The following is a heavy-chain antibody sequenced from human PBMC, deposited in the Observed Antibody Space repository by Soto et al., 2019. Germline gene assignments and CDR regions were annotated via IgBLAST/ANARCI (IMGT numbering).Heavy chain of an antibody. J-gene: IGHJ4*02. D-gene: IGHD6-19*01. V-gene: IGHV4-34*01. CDR2: INHSGST. CDR1: GGSFSGYY. Sequence: SETLSLTCAVYGGSFSGYYWSWIRQPPGKGLEWVGEINHSGSTNYNPSLKSRVTISVDTSKNQFSLKLSAVTAADTAVYYCARRSGWHLVLDYWGQGTLVTVSS. CDR3: ARRSGWHLVLDY.